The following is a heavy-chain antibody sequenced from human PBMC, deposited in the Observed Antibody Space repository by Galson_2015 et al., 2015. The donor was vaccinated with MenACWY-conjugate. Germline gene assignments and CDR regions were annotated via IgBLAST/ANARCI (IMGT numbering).Heavy chain of an antibody. CDR1: GFTFSSYS. D-gene: IGHD4-17*01. J-gene: IGHJ4*02. CDR2: ISTITSTT. Sequence: SLRLSCAASGFTFSSYSMNWVRQAPGKGLEWVSYISTITSTTYYAASVKGRFTIPRDNAKNSLYLQMNGLRAEDTAVYYYARDLYGDYAIDSWGQGTLVTVSS. V-gene: IGHV3-48*04. CDR3: ARDLYGDYAIDS.